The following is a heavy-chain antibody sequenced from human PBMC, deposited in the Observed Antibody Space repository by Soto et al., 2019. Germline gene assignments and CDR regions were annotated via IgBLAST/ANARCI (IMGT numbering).Heavy chain of an antibody. Sequence: TGGSLRLSCAASGFTFSSYAMSWVRQAPGKGLEWVSAISGSGGSTYYADSVKGRFTISRDNSKNTLYLQMNSLRAEDTAVYYCAKTGGASIAAAALAYYFDYWGQGTLVTVSS. D-gene: IGHD6-13*01. CDR1: GFTFSSYA. CDR3: AKTGGASIAAAALAYYFDY. CDR2: ISGSGGST. V-gene: IGHV3-23*01. J-gene: IGHJ4*02.